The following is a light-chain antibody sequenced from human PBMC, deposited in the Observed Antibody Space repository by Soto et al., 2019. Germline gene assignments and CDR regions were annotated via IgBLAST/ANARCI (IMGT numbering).Light chain of an antibody. V-gene: IGKV3-20*01. CDR1: QSVSSCY. Sequence: EVGMTLFPSTVSVSPRERATLSCRASQSVSSCYLAWYQQKPGQAPRLLIYAASSGATGIPDRFSGSGSETDFTLTINRLEPEDFAVYYCRYYGNSRIPFGQGTRLKIK. J-gene: IGKJ5*01. CDR3: RYYGNSRIP. CDR2: AAS.